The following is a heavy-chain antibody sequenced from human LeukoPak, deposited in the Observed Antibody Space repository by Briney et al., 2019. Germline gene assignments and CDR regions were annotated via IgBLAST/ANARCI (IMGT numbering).Heavy chain of an antibody. D-gene: IGHD3-22*01. J-gene: IGHJ4*02. V-gene: IGHV1-46*01. Sequence: ASVTVSCKASGYTFTSYYMHWVRRAPGQGLEWMGIINPSGGSTSYAQKFQGRVTMTRDTSTSTVYMELSSLRSEDTAVYYCARELYYYDSSGYYGRSPFDYWGQGTLVTVSS. CDR1: GYTFTSYY. CDR3: ARELYYYDSSGYYGRSPFDY. CDR2: INPSGGST.